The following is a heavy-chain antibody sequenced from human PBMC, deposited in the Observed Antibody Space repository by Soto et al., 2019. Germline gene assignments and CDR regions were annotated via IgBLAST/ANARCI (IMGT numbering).Heavy chain of an antibody. CDR3: ARTIIAFGEVIAPHWFDP. J-gene: IGHJ5*02. Sequence: GGSLRLSCAASGFTFSDYTMTWVRPAPGRGLEWVASISSGGNFIYYADSVRGRFTISRDNAENSLYLQMHSLRVEDTATYYWARTIIAFGEVIAPHWFDPWGQGTQVTVSS. V-gene: IGHV3-21*06. CDR1: GFTFSDYT. D-gene: IGHD3-16*02. CDR2: ISSGGNFI.